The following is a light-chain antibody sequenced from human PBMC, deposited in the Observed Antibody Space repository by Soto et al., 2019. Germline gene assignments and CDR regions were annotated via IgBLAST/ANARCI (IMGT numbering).Light chain of an antibody. J-gene: IGKJ4*01. Sequence: DIQMTQSPSSLSASVGDRVTITCRASQTISSYLNWYQQKPGQAPKSLIYAASTLQSGVPSRFSGSGSGTDFTLTISNLQPEDFATYYCQQSYRTPLNFGGGTKVDTK. CDR3: QQSYRTPLN. V-gene: IGKV1-39*01. CDR2: AAS. CDR1: QTISSY.